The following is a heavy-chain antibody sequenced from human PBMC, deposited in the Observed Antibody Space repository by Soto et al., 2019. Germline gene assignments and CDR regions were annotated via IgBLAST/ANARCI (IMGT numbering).Heavy chain of an antibody. V-gene: IGHV1-2*04. CDR2: INPNSGGT. J-gene: IGHJ6*02. CDR3: ARVAIGDIVVVPAAMGYYGMDV. Sequence: EASVKVSCKASGYTFTGYYMHWVRQAPGQGLEWMGWINPNSGGTNYAQKFQGWVTMTRDTSISTAYMELSRLRSDDTAVYYCARVAIGDIVVVPAAMGYYGMDVWGQGTTVTVSS. D-gene: IGHD2-2*01. CDR1: GYTFTGYY.